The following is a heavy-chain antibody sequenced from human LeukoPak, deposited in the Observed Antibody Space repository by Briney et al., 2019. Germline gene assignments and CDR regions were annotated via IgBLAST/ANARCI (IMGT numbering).Heavy chain of an antibody. D-gene: IGHD6-19*01. CDR3: ARVSSGWSGFLYYFDY. V-gene: IGHV1-2*02. CDR1: GYTFTGYY. J-gene: IGHJ4*02. Sequence: VSVKVSCKASGYTFTGYYMHWVRQAPGQGLEWMGWINPNSGGTNYAQKFQGRVTMTRDTSISTAYMELSRLRSDDTAVYYCARVSSGWSGFLYYFDYWGQGTLVTVSS. CDR2: INPNSGGT.